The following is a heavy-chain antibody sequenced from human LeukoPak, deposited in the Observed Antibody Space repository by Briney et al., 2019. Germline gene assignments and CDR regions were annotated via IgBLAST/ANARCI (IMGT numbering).Heavy chain of an antibody. CDR3: ATGDIVVVPAAIRSPFDY. D-gene: IGHD2-2*02. CDR1: GFTFDDYA. CDR2: ISWDGGTT. V-gene: IGHV3-43D*03. J-gene: IGHJ4*02. Sequence: PGGSLRLSCAGSGFTFDDYAMHWVRQAPGKGLEWVSLISWDGGTTYYADSVKGRFTISRDNAKNTLYLQMNSLRAEDTAVYYCATGDIVVVPAAIRSPFDYWGQGTLVTVSS.